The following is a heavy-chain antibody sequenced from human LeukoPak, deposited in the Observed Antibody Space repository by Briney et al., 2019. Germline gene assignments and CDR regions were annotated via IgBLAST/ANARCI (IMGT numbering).Heavy chain of an antibody. CDR1: GGTFSSYA. J-gene: IGHJ6*02. Sequence: GASVKVSCKASGGTFSSYAISWVRQASGQGLEWMGGIIPIFGTANYAQKFQGRVTITADESTSTAYMEPSSLRSEDTAVYYCARVRIGYCSSTSCYTAGYYYYGMDVWGQGTTVTVSS. V-gene: IGHV1-69*01. CDR2: IIPIFGTA. D-gene: IGHD2-2*02. CDR3: ARVRIGYCSSTSCYTAGYYYYGMDV.